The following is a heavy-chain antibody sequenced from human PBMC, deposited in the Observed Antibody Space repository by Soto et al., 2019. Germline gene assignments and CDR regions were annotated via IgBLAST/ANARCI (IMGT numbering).Heavy chain of an antibody. CDR1: GFSVTNNY. CDR3: ARGRGRTGYLGREPYFDY. J-gene: IGHJ4*02. CDR2: IDIGGNT. D-gene: IGHD3-9*01. Sequence: EVQVVESGGGLVQPGGSLRLSCAASGFSVTNNYMNWVRQAPGKGLEWVSIIDIGGNTYYADSVKDRFTISRDNSRNTLYLHRDSLRAEDTAVYYCARGRGRTGYLGREPYFDYWGQGTLVTVSP. V-gene: IGHV3-66*01.